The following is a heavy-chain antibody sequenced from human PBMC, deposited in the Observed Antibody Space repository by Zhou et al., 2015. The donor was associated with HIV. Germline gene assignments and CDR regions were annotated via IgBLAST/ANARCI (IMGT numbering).Heavy chain of an antibody. CDR1: GYTFTGYY. Sequence: QVQLVQSGAEVKKPGASVKVSCKASGYTFTGYYIHWVRQAPGQGLEWMGWINPDSGGTKYAQKFQGRVTMTRDTSISTVYVELSRLRSDDTAVYYCTRGRWEVPDAYWGQGTLVTVSP. V-gene: IGHV1-2*02. CDR2: INPDSGGT. CDR3: TRGRWEVPDAY. D-gene: IGHD1-26*01. J-gene: IGHJ4*02.